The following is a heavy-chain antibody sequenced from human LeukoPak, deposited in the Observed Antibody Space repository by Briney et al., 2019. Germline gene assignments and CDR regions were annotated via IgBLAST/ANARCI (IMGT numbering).Heavy chain of an antibody. D-gene: IGHD1-26*01. J-gene: IGHJ4*02. CDR3: ARDSIVGAIIGDY. V-gene: IGHV3-48*01. Sequence: PGGSLRLSCAASGFTFSSHSMTWVRQAPGKGLEWVSYISSSSSTIYYADSVKGRFTISRDNAKNSLYLQMNSLRAEDTAVYYCARDSIVGAIIGDYWGQGTLVTVSS. CDR1: GFTFSSHS. CDR2: ISSSSSTI.